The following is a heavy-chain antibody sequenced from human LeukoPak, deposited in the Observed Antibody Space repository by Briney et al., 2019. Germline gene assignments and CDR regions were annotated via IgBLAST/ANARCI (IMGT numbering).Heavy chain of an antibody. D-gene: IGHD2-15*01. V-gene: IGHV3-33*01. CDR3: ARAESSSSTPKGVAAHWYFDL. Sequence: GGSLRLSCVASGFTFNKYGVHWVRQAPGKGLEWVAVIWYDGRNEYYADSVKGRLAISRDNDKNTVNLQMNSLRAEDTAVYYCARAESSSSTPKGVAAHWYFDLWGRGTLVTVSS. CDR1: GFTFNKYG. CDR2: IWYDGRNE. J-gene: IGHJ2*01.